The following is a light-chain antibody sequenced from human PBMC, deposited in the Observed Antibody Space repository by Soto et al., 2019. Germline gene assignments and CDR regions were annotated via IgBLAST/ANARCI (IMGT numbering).Light chain of an antibody. V-gene: IGKV3D-15*01. CDR2: GAS. CDR3: QQRSNWPPTWT. CDR1: QSVSSN. J-gene: IGKJ1*01. Sequence: EIVMTQSPATLSVSPGERATLSCRASQSVSSNLAWYQQKTGQAPRLLIYGASTRATGIPARFSGSGSGTEFTLDISRLEPEDFAVYYCQQRSNWPPTWTFGQGTKVEIK.